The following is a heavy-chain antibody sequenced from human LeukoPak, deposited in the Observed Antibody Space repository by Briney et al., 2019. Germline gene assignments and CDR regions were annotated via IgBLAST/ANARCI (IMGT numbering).Heavy chain of an antibody. CDR2: ISSNGGST. CDR1: GFTFSSYA. J-gene: IGHJ4*02. Sequence: GGSLRLSCAASGFTFSSYAMHWVRQAPGKGLEYVSAISSNGGSTYYANSVKGRFTISRDNSKNTLYLQMGSLRAEDMAVYYCASGGRYFDWLLPYYFDYWGQGTLVTVPS. CDR3: ASGGRYFDWLLPYYFDY. V-gene: IGHV3-64*01. D-gene: IGHD3-9*01.